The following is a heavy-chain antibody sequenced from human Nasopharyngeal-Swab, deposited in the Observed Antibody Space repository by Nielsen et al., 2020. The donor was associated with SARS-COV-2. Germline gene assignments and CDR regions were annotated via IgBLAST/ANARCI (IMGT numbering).Heavy chain of an antibody. D-gene: IGHD3-3*01. CDR2: IYHSGST. J-gene: IGHJ4*02. Sequence: RLSLTCAVSGGSISSGGYSWSWIRQPPGKGLEWIGYIYHSGSTYYNPSLKSRVTISVDRSKNQFSLKLSSVTAADTAVYYCARVHPPPTKGYFWSGYYRINLFDYWGQGTLVTVSS. CDR1: GGSISSGGYS. V-gene: IGHV4-30-2*01. CDR3: ARVHPPPTKGYFWSGYYRINLFDY.